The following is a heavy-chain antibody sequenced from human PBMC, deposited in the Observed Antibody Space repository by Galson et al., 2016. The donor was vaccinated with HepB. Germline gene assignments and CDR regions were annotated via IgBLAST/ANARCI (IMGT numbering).Heavy chain of an antibody. J-gene: IGHJ4*02. CDR1: GFKFSSYG. CDR3: AKEDTQQWLASYYLDY. CDR2: ISFDSSIK. D-gene: IGHD6-19*01. Sequence: SLRLSCAASGFKFSSYGMYWIRQAPGKGLEWVAVISFDSSIKYYGDSVKGRITISRDNSNNTLYLQMSSLRAEDTAVYYCAKEDTQQWLASYYLDYWGQGTLVTVSS. V-gene: IGHV3-30*18.